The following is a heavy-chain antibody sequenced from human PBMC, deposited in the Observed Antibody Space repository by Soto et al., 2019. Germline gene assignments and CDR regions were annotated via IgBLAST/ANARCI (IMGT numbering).Heavy chain of an antibody. V-gene: IGHV4-39*01. Sequence: QLQLQESGPGLVKPSETLSLTCAVSGGSVSSGGHYWGWIRQSPGKGLEWIGSVHDTGTTHYNPSLTSRVTIAVDTSKNQFSLNVNSVTAADTAVYYCARGLSSPSAAGVWGQGTLVTVSS. CDR2: VHDTGTT. D-gene: IGHD6-6*01. CDR3: ARGLSSPSAAGV. J-gene: IGHJ4*02. CDR1: GGSVSSGGHY.